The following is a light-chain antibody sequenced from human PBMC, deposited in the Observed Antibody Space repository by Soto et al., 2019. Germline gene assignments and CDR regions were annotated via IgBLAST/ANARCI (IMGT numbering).Light chain of an antibody. CDR3: LQTLQIPHT. J-gene: IGKJ1*01. V-gene: IGKV2-28*01. CDR1: QSLLHSNGYNY. Sequence: DIVMTQSPLSLPVTPGEPASISCRSSQSLLHSNGYNYMDWYLQKPGQSLQLLISLGSNRPSGVPDRFSGSGSGTDFTLKISRVEAEYVGVYYCLQTLQIPHTFGQGTKVDIK. CDR2: LGS.